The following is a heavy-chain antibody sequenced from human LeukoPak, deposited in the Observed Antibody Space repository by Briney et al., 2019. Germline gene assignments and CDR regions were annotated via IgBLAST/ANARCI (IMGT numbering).Heavy chain of an antibody. Sequence: SETLSLTCTVSGGSISSYYWSWIRQPPGKGLEWVGYIYYSGSTNYNPSLKSRVTISVDTSKNQFSLKLSSVTAADTAVYYCARGGLRYFDWVWLEFDPWGQGTLVTVSS. CDR2: IYYSGST. CDR3: ARGGLRYFDWVWLEFDP. D-gene: IGHD3-9*01. J-gene: IGHJ5*02. V-gene: IGHV4-59*01. CDR1: GGSISSYY.